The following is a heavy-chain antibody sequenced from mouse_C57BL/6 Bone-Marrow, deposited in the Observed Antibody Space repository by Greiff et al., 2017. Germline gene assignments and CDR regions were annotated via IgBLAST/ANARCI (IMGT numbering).Heavy chain of an antibody. V-gene: IGHV1-9*01. CDR3: ARSYYGNYFYYAMDY. CDR2: ILPGSGST. D-gene: IGHD2-1*01. J-gene: IGHJ4*01. Sequence: QVQLQQSGAELMKPGASVKLSCKATGYTFTGYWIEWVKQRPGHGLEWIGEILPGSGSTNYTEKFKGKATFTADTSSNTAYMQLSSLTTEDSAIYYFARSYYGNYFYYAMDYWGQGTSVTVSS. CDR1: GYTFTGYW.